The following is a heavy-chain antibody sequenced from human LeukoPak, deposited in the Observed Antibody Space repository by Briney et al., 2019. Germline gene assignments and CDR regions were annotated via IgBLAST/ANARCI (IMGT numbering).Heavy chain of an antibody. J-gene: IGHJ4*02. D-gene: IGHD3-9*01. CDR2: INPSGGST. CDR3: ARESSVLRYFDWLSPVDY. Sequence: GASVKVSCKASGYTFTGYYMHWVRQAPGQGLEWMGIINPSGGSTSYAQKFQGRVTMTRDMSTSTVYMELSSLRSEDTAVYYCARESSVLRYFDWLSPVDYWGQGTLVTVSS. CDR1: GYTFTGYY. V-gene: IGHV1-46*01.